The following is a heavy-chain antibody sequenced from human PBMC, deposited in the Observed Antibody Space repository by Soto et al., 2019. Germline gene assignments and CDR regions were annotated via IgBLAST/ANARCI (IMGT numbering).Heavy chain of an antibody. CDR3: ARGGDGYNAHYYYYGMDV. Sequence: SETLSLTCTVSGGSISSGGYYWSWIRQHPGKGLEWIGYIYYSGSTYYNPSLKSRVTISVDTSKNQFSLKLSSVAAADTAVYYCARGGDGYNAHYYYYGMDVWGQGTTVTVSS. CDR1: GGSISSGGYY. J-gene: IGHJ6*02. CDR2: IYYSGST. V-gene: IGHV4-31*03. D-gene: IGHD5-12*01.